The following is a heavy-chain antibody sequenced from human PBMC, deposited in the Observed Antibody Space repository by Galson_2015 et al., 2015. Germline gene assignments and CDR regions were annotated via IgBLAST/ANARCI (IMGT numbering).Heavy chain of an antibody. J-gene: IGHJ5*02. CDR2: IYRGGGT. CDR1: GFPVSTNY. Sequence: SLRLSCAASGFPVSTNYMTWVRQAPGKGLEWVSVIYRGGGTDYADSVKGRFTISSDTSKNTMYLQMGNLRAEDTAVYYCARDSGGVRPPESSGQGTLVTVSS. V-gene: IGHV3-53*01. D-gene: IGHD3-10*01. CDR3: ARDSGGVRPPES.